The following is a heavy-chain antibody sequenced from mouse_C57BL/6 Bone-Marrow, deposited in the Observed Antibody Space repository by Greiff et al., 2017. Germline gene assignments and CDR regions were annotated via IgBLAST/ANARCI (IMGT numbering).Heavy chain of an antibody. Sequence: QVQLQQSGAELVKPGASVKMSCKASGYTFTTYPIEWMKQNHGKSLEWIGNFHPYNDDTKYNEKFKGKATLTVEKSSSTVYLELSRLTSDDSAVYYCARRANKNYYGSSYGFAYWGQGTLVTVSA. J-gene: IGHJ3*01. CDR3: ARRANKNYYGSSYGFAY. D-gene: IGHD1-1*01. V-gene: IGHV1-47*01. CDR2: FHPYNDDT. CDR1: GYTFTTYP.